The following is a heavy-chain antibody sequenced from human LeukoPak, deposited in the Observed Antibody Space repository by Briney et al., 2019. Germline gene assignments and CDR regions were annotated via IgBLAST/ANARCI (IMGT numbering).Heavy chain of an antibody. CDR3: AKGPLLWD. V-gene: IGHV3-23*01. Sequence: PGGSLRLSCAASGFTFSSSAMSWVRQAPGKGLEWVSSISGSGGSPYYADSVQGRFTISRDNSKNTLYLQMNSLRAEDTAVYYCAKGPLLWDWGQGTLVTVSS. D-gene: IGHD2/OR15-2a*01. J-gene: IGHJ4*02. CDR1: GFTFSSSA. CDR2: ISGSGGSP.